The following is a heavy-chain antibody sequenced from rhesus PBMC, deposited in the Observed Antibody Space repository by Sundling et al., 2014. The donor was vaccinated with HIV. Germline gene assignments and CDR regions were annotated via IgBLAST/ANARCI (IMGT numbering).Heavy chain of an antibody. CDR1: GGSLTSGYYS. D-gene: IGHD4-35*01. CDR2: ISYSGST. Sequence: QVQLQESGPGLVKPSETLSLTCAVSGGSLTSGYYSWSWIRQPPGKGLEWIGYISYSGSTSYNPSLKSRGTISTDTSNNQFSLKLSSVTAADTAVYYCARDYGNFFDYWGQGVLVTVSS. V-gene: IGHV4-122*02. CDR3: ARDYGNFFDY. J-gene: IGHJ4*01.